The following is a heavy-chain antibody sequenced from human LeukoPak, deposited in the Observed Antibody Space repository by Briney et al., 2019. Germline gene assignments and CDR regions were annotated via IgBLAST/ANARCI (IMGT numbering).Heavy chain of an antibody. V-gene: IGHV1-18*01. CDR1: GYTFTSYG. Sequence: ASVKVSCKASGYTFTSYGISWVRQAPGQGLEWMGWISAYNGNTNYAQKLQGGVTMTTDTSTSTAYMELRSLRSDDTAVYYCARESKYDGATSSLGFDYWGQGTLVTVSS. D-gene: IGHD1-26*01. J-gene: IGHJ4*02. CDR3: ARESKYDGATSSLGFDY. CDR2: ISAYNGNT.